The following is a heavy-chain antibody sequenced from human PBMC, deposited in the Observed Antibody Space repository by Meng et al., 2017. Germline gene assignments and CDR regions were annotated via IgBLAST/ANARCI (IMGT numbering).Heavy chain of an antibody. CDR1: GFTFDDYA. D-gene: IGHD3-9*01. CDR3: ARTLRYFDWFLPYYFDY. Sequence: GSSLKISCAASGFTFDDYAMHWVRQAPGKGLEWVSGISWNSGSIGYADSVKGRFTISRDNAKNSLYLQMNSLRAEDTAVYYCARTLRYFDWFLPYYFDYWGQGTLVTVSS. V-gene: IGHV3-9*01. CDR2: ISWNSGSI. J-gene: IGHJ4*02.